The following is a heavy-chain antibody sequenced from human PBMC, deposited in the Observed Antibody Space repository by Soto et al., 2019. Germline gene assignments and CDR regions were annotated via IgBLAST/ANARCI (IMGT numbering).Heavy chain of an antibody. CDR3: ARDRAVEEFDY. CDR2: INPNSGGT. Sequence: ASVKVSCKASGYTFTGYYMHWVRQAPGQGLEWMGWINPNSGGTNYAQKFQGWVTMTRDTSTSTVYMELSSLRSEDTAVYYCARDRAVEEFDYWGQGTLVTSPQ. CDR1: GYTFTGYY. D-gene: IGHD6-19*01. J-gene: IGHJ4*02. V-gene: IGHV1-2*04.